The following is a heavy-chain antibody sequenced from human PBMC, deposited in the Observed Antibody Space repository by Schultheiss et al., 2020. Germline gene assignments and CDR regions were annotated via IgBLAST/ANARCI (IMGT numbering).Heavy chain of an antibody. CDR2: ISAYNGNT. Sequence: ASVKVSCKASGYTFTSYGISWVRQAPGQGLEWMGWISAYNGNTNYAQNLQGRVTMTTDTSTSTAYMELRSLRSDDTAVYYCARFLHYDTSGYSNVVFHYGMDVWGKGTTVTVSS. CDR1: GYTFTSYG. V-gene: IGHV1-18*01. J-gene: IGHJ6*04. D-gene: IGHD3-22*01. CDR3: ARFLHYDTSGYSNVVFHYGMDV.